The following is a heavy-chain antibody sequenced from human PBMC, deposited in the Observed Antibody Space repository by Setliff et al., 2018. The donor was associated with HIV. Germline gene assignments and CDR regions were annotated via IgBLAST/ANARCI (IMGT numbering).Heavy chain of an antibody. V-gene: IGHV4-59*01. Sequence: SETLSLTCTVSGGSISSYYWSWIRQPPGKGLEWIGYIYYSGSTNYNPSLKSRVTISVDTSKNQFSLKLSTVAAADTAVYYCARGVRGVIIDWYYFDYWGQGTLVTVSS. D-gene: IGHD3-10*01. CDR1: GGSISSYY. J-gene: IGHJ4*02. CDR3: ARGVRGVIIDWYYFDY. CDR2: IYYSGST.